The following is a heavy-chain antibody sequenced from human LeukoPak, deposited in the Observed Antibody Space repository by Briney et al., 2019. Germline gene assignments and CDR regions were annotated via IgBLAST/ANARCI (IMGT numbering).Heavy chain of an antibody. CDR1: SDSIYSSDYY. J-gene: IGHJ4*02. V-gene: IGHV4-39*01. CDR3: ARAAHCGGDCYLFDY. D-gene: IGHD2-21*02. CDR2: IYYSGST. Sequence: SETLSLTCTVSSDSIYSSDYYWGWIRQPPGKGMEWIGSIYYSGSTYYNSSLKSRVTISVDTYKNQFSLKLSSLTAADTAVYYCARAAHCGGDCYLFDYWGQGTLVTVFS.